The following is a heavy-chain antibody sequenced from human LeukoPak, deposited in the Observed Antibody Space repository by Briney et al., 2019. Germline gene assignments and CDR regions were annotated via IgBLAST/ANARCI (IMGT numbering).Heavy chain of an antibody. CDR1: GFTFSSYA. V-gene: IGHV3-23*01. J-gene: IGHJ4*02. CDR3: AKTITMVRGAADY. D-gene: IGHD3-10*01. CDR2: ISGSGGST. Sequence: GGSLRLSCAASGFTFSSYAMSWVRQAPGKGLEWVSAISGSGGSTYYADSVKGRFTISRDNSKNTLYLQMNSLRAEDTAVYYCAKTITMVRGAADYWGQETLVTVSS.